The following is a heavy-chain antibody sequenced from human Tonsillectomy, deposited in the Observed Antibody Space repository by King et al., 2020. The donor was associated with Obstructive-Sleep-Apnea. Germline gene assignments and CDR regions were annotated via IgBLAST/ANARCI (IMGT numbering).Heavy chain of an antibody. CDR2: IYYSGST. CDR1: GGSISSGGYY. D-gene: IGHD3-9*01. CDR3: ARYYDILTGYFYFDY. V-gene: IGHV4-31*03. Sequence: QVPLQESGPGLVKPSQTLSLTCTVSGGSISSGGYYWSWIRQHPGKGLEWIGYIYYSGSTYYNPSLKSRVTISVDTSKNQFSLKLSSVTAADTAVYYCARYYDILTGYFYFDYWGQGTLVTVSS. J-gene: IGHJ4*02.